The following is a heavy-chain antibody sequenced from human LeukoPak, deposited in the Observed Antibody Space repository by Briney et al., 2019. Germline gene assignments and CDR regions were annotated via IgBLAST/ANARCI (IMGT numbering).Heavy chain of an antibody. J-gene: IGHJ4*02. V-gene: IGHV3-23*01. CDR2: ITGSGGNT. CDR3: AKHNSPNWYDY. CDR1: GCTFSSYA. Sequence: GGSLRLSCAASGCTFSSYAMSWVRQAPGRGLEWVSSITGSGGNTFYADSVKGRFTISRDNSKNMLYLQMNSLRAEDTAIYYCAKHNSPNWYDYWGQGALVTVSS. D-gene: IGHD1-1*01.